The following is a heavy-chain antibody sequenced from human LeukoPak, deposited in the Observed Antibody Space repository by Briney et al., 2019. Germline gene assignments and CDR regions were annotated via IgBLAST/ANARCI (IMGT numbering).Heavy chain of an antibody. J-gene: IGHJ4*02. D-gene: IGHD3-3*01. V-gene: IGHV4-59*08. CDR3: AKVYHVFWSGYLDF. CDR2: IYYSGST. CDR1: GGSISSYY. Sequence: SETLSLTCTVSGGSISSYYWSWIRQPPGKGLEWIGYIYYSGSTNYDPSLKSRVTISVDTSKNQFSLKLSSVTAADTAVYYCAKVYHVFWSGYLDFWGQGTLVTVSS.